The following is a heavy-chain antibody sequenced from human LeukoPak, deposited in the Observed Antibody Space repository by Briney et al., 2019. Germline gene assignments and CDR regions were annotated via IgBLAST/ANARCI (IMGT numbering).Heavy chain of an antibody. D-gene: IGHD6-19*01. V-gene: IGHV3-9*01. Sequence: GRSLRLSCAASGFTFDDYAMHWVRHAPGKGLEWVSGISWNSGSIDYADSVKGRFTISRDNAKNSLYLQMNSLRAEDTALYYCAKDTGAGTFDYYYGMDVWGQGTTVTVSS. CDR3: AKDTGAGTFDYYYGMDV. CDR1: GFTFDDYA. J-gene: IGHJ6*02. CDR2: ISWNSGSI.